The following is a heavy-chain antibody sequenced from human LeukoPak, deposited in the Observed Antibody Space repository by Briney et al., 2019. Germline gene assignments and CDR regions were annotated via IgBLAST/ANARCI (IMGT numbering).Heavy chain of an antibody. J-gene: IGHJ4*02. CDR1: GFTFSSYA. CDR2: ISYDGSTT. V-gene: IGHV3-30-3*01. CDR3: AKDRDSSSWYFDY. D-gene: IGHD6-13*01. Sequence: PGRALRLSCAASGFTFSSYAMNWARQAPAKGLEWVAVISYDGSTTYYADSVKGRFTISRDNSKNTLYLQMNSLRPDDTAVFYCAKDRDSSSWYFDYWGQGTLVTDSS.